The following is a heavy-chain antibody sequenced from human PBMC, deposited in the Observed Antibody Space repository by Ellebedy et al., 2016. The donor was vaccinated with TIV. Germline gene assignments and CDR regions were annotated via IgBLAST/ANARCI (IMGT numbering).Heavy chain of an antibody. CDR1: GFTFSNYW. Sequence: GGSLRLSCEASGFTFSNYWMTWVRQAPGKGLAWVANIKQDESEKYYVGYVKGRFSISRDNAKNSLYLQMNSLRPEDTAVYYRARDQWLGRAYYFDYWGQGTLLTVSS. CDR3: ARDQWLGRAYYFDY. D-gene: IGHD6-19*01. CDR2: IKQDESEK. J-gene: IGHJ4*02. V-gene: IGHV3-7*01.